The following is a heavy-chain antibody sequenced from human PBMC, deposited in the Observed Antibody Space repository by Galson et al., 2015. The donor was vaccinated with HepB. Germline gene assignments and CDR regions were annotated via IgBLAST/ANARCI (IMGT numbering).Heavy chain of an antibody. J-gene: IGHJ6*04. Sequence: ETLSLTCNVSGDSVSSVTYYWSWIRQPPGKGLEYIGFIYYGGTTNYNPSLKSRVTISVDTSKNHFSLKLTSVTAADTAVYYCARGQPMVRGVIIPYYYGMDVWGKGTTATVSS. CDR2: IYYGGTT. CDR1: GDSVSSVTYY. V-gene: IGHV4-61*03. D-gene: IGHD3-10*01. CDR3: ARGQPMVRGVIIPYYYGMDV.